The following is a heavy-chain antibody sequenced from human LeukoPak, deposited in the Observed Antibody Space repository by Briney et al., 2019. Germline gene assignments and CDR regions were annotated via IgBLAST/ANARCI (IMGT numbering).Heavy chain of an antibody. D-gene: IGHD2-2*03. CDR1: GFTFSSYA. CDR3: AKPGYCSRTGCHYYYYYYMDV. V-gene: IGHV3-23*01. Sequence: SGGSLRLSCAASGFTFSSYAMSWVRQAPGKGLEWVSAISGGGGSTYYADSVKGRSTISRDNSKSTLYLQMNSLRAEDTAAYYCAKPGYCSRTGCHYYYYYYMDVWGKGTTVTVSS. CDR2: ISGGGGST. J-gene: IGHJ6*03.